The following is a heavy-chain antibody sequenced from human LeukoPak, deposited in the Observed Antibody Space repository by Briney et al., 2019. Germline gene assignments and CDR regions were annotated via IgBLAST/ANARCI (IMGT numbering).Heavy chain of an antibody. CDR2: IKQDGSDQ. CDR3: AVLAATDSNDY. D-gene: IGHD6-13*01. J-gene: IGHJ4*02. V-gene: IGHV3-7*01. CDR1: GFTFGSYW. Sequence: GGSLRLSCAASGFTFGSYWVTWVRQAPGKGLEWVANIKQDGSDQYYVDSVKGRFTISRENAKNSLYLQMNSLRAEDTAVYYCAVLAATDSNDYWGQGTLVTVSS.